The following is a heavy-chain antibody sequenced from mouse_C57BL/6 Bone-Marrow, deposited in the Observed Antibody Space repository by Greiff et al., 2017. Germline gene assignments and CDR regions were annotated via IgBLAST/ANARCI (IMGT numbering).Heavy chain of an antibody. D-gene: IGHD1-1*01. CDR2: IDPSDSYT. V-gene: IGHV1-69*01. CDR3: AREGITTVVAHFDD. J-gene: IGHJ2*01. CDR1: GYTFTSYW. Sequence: QVQLQQPGAELVMPGASVKLSCKASGYTFTSYWMHWVKQRPGQGLEWIGEIDPSDSYTNYNQKCKGKSTLTVDKSPSTAYMQLSSLTSEDSAVYYCAREGITTVVAHFDDWGQGTTLTVSS.